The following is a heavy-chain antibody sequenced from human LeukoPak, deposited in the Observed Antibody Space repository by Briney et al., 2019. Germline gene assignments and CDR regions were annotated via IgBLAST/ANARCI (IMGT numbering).Heavy chain of an antibody. J-gene: IGHJ4*02. Sequence: PSETLSLTCDVSKDPIISFDHSWSWIRHFPGKGLEWMGYRHSTGNSYYNPSLRGRVFISEGSSTGHLSLTLSFVTAADTALYYCARHILDGDNGSKGFDLWGQGILVTVSS. CDR1: KDPIISFDHS. V-gene: IGHV4-30-4*07. D-gene: IGHD2-21*02. CDR3: ARHILDGDNGSKGFDL. CDR2: RHSTGNS.